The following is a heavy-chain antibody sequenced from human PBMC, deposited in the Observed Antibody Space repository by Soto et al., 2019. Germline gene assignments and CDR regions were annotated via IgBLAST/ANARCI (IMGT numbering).Heavy chain of an antibody. CDR3: ARGWGYDVSPYYFAY. V-gene: IGHV3-11*06. D-gene: IGHD2-15*01. CDR1: GFTFSDYY. Sequence: QVQLVESGGALVKTGGSLRLSCAASGFTFSDYYMSWIRQAPGKGLEWVSYISSSSGYINYADSVKGRFTISRDNAKNSLYLQMNSLRGEDTAVYYCARGWGYDVSPYYFAYWGQGTLVTVSS. CDR2: ISSSSGYI. J-gene: IGHJ4*02.